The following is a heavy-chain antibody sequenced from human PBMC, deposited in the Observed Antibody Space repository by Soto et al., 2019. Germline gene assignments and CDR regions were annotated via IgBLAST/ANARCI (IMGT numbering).Heavy chain of an antibody. V-gene: IGHV4-30-4*01. CDR3: ATMGTPATGLYYFDY. D-gene: IGHD1-7*01. J-gene: IGHJ4*02. Sequence: QVQLQESGPGLVKPSQTLSLTCTVSGGSISSGNYYWSWIRQPPGKGLEWIGFISYSGSTYYSASLKSRFTISVDTSKNQFSLNLRFVTAADTAVYYCATMGTPATGLYYFDYWGQGTLVTVPS. CDR2: ISYSGST. CDR1: GGSISSGNYY.